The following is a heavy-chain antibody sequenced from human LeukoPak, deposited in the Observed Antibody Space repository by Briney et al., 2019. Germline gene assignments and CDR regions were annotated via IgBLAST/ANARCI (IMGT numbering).Heavy chain of an antibody. Sequence: SDTLSLTCTVSCGFINSYYWGWVRQPGGKGLEWIGRIYPTGTTNYSPSFKSRLTMSLDTSKNQFSLKLRSVTAADTAVYYCGRQGYAASYYFVDYWSQGTLVTVSS. CDR1: CGFINSYY. V-gene: IGHV4-4*07. D-gene: IGHD3-10*01. J-gene: IGHJ4*02. CDR3: GRQGYAASYYFVDY. CDR2: IYPTGTT.